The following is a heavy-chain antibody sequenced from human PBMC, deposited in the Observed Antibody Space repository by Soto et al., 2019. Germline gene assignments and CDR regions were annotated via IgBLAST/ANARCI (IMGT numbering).Heavy chain of an antibody. J-gene: IGHJ4*02. CDR3: ARDLYYYDSSGYSY. V-gene: IGHV1-3*01. CDR2: IHAGNGNT. Sequence: ASVKVSCKASGYTFSSYAIHWVRQAPGQGLEWMGWIHAGNGNTKYSQKFQGRVTITRDTSASTAYMELSSLRSEDTAVYYCARDLYYYDSSGYSYWGQGTLVTVSS. D-gene: IGHD3-22*01. CDR1: GYTFSSYA.